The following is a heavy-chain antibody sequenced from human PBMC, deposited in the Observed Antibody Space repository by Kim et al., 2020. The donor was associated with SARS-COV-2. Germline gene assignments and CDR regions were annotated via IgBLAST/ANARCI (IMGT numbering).Heavy chain of an antibody. Sequence: STYHADSVKGRFTISRDNSKNTLYLQMNSLRAEDTAVYYCANGPDYYGLNWGQGTLVTVSS. J-gene: IGHJ1*01. CDR3: ANGPDYYGLN. CDR2: ST. D-gene: IGHD3-10*01. V-gene: IGHV3-23*01.